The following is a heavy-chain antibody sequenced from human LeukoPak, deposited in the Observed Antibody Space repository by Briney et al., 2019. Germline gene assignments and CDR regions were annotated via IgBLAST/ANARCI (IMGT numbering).Heavy chain of an antibody. CDR1: GGSISSSNW. CDR3: ASDYYDSSGYYF. CDR2: IYHSGST. J-gene: IGHJ4*02. D-gene: IGHD3-22*01. V-gene: IGHV4-4*02. Sequence: SETLSLTCAVSGGSISSSNWWSWVRQPPGKGLEWIGSIYHSGSTYYNPSLKSRVTISVDTSKNQFSLKLSSVTAADTAVYYCASDYYDSSGYYFWGQGTLVTVSS.